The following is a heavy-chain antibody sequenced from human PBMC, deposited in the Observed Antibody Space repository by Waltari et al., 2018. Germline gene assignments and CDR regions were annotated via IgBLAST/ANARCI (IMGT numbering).Heavy chain of an antibody. Sequence: QVQLEQSGAEVKKPGASMKVSCKVSGYALSEPSMHWVRQAPGEGLEWMGGFNPEDGEIIYAQKFRGRVTMTEDTSTETVYMDLSSLRSEDTAVYYCARDGGLHYDSSGSSEYLQDWGQGTLVTVSS. CDR1: GYALSEPS. J-gene: IGHJ1*01. V-gene: IGHV1-24*01. D-gene: IGHD3-22*01. CDR3: ARDGGLHYDSSGSSEYLQD. CDR2: FNPEDGEI.